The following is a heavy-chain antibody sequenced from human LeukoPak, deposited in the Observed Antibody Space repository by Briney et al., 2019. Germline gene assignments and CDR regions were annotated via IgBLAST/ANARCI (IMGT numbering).Heavy chain of an antibody. J-gene: IGHJ5*02. V-gene: IGHV3-30*02. D-gene: IGHD2-2*01. CDR1: GFTFSSYG. CDR2: MRYDGSNK. Sequence: QPGGSLRLSCAASGFTFSSYGIHWVRQAPGKGLEWVAFMRYDGSNKYYADSVKGRFTISRDNSKNTLDLQMNSLRAEDTAVYYCARDRCSSTSCYRNWFDPWGQGTLVTVSS. CDR3: ARDRCSSTSCYRNWFDP.